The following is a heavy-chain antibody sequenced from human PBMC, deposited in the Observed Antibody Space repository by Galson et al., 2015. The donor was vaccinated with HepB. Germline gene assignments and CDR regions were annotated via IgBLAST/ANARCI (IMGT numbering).Heavy chain of an antibody. D-gene: IGHD6-13*01. CDR1: GGSISNYY. CDR3: ARSKGYSSNWYGWFDP. J-gene: IGHJ5*02. Sequence: ETLSLTCTVSGGSISNYYWTWIRQPPGKGLEWIGYVFDTGSTNYNPSLKSRVTMSVDMSKNQFSLNLISVTAADTAVYYCARSKGYSSNWYGWFDPWGQGTLVTVSS. CDR2: VFDTGST. V-gene: IGHV4-59*01.